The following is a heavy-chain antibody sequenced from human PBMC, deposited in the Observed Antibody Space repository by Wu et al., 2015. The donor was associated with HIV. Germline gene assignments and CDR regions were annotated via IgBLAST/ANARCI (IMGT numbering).Heavy chain of an antibody. J-gene: IGHJ4*02. CDR2: INPNSGGT. D-gene: IGHD6-13*01. Sequence: QVQLVQSGAEVKKPGASVKVSCKASGYTFTGYYMHWVRQAPGQGLEWMGWINPNSGGTNYAQKFQGRVTMTRDTSISTAYMELSRLRSDDTAVYYCARVSSWEAGIAAAGTLGYWGQGTLVTVSS. V-gene: IGHV1-2*02. CDR3: ARVSSWEAGIAAAGTLGY. CDR1: GYTFTGYY.